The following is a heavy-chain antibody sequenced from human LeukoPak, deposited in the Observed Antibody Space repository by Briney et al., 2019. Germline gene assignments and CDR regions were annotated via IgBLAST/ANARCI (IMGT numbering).Heavy chain of an antibody. Sequence: ASVKVSCKASGYTFTSYGISWVRQAPGQGLEWMGWISAYNGNTNYAQKLQGRVTMTTDTSTCTAYMELRSLRSDDTAVYYCARVDIVVVPAAIRYFDYWGQGTLVTVSS. CDR3: ARVDIVVVPAAIRYFDY. J-gene: IGHJ4*02. CDR2: ISAYNGNT. D-gene: IGHD2-2*01. V-gene: IGHV1-18*01. CDR1: GYTFTSYG.